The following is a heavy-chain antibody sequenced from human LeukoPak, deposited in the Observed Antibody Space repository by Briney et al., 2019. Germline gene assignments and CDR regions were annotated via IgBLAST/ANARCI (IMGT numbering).Heavy chain of an antibody. J-gene: IGHJ4*02. CDR2: MWYDGSNK. Sequence: GGSLRLSCGVSVFTFCRYGMHWVRRAPGKGLEGVTDMWYDGSNKCFADSVKGLFPISTDNSKNTLYLQMDSLRAEDTAVYYCAKDRLPRRDNKYYFDYWGQGTLVTVSS. D-gene: IGHD5-12*01. V-gene: IGHV3-33*06. CDR3: AKDRLPRRDNKYYFDY. CDR1: VFTFCRYG.